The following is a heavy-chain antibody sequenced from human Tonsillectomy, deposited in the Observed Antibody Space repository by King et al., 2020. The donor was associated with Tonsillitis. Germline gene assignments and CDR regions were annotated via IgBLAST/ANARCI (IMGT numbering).Heavy chain of an antibody. CDR2: INSNGGST. Sequence: QLVQSGAEVKKPGASVKVSCKASGYTFTNYYMHWVRQAPGQGLEWMGIINSNGGSTNYAQKFQGRVTLTRDTSTSTVYMELSSLRSEDTAVYFCARDSGYRYYDFGFDYWGQGTLVTVSS. V-gene: IGHV1-46*01. D-gene: IGHD5-18*01. CDR3: ARDSGYRYYDFGFDY. J-gene: IGHJ4*02. CDR1: GYTFTNYY.